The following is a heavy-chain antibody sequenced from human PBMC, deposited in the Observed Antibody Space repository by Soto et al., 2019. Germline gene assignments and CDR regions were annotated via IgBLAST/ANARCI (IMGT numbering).Heavy chain of an antibody. D-gene: IGHD6-19*01. CDR3: AKDLRAGSDY. J-gene: IGHJ4*02. CDR1: GFTFSSYG. CDR2: ISYDGSNK. V-gene: IGHV3-30*18. Sequence: QVQLVESGGGVVQPGRSLRLSCAASGFTFSSYGMHWVRQAPGKGLEWVAVISYDGSNKYYADSVKGRFTISRDNSKNTLYLQMNSLRAEDTAVYYCAKDLRAGSDYWSQGTLVTVSS.